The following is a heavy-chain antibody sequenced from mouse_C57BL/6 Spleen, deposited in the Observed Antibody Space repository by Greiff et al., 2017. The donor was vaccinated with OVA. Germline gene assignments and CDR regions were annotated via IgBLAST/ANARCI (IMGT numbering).Heavy chain of an antibody. CDR1: GYTFPEYT. V-gene: IGHV1-62-2*01. D-gene: IGHD2-3*01. CDR3: ARPLYDGRGCAY. J-gene: IGHJ3*01. CDR2: FYPGSGSI. Sequence: VQLVESGAELVKPGASVKLSCKASGYTFPEYTIHWVKQRSGPGLAWIGWFYPGSGSIKYNEKFKDKATLTADKSSSTVYMELSRLTSEDAAVYVCARPLYDGRGCAYWGQGTLVTVSA.